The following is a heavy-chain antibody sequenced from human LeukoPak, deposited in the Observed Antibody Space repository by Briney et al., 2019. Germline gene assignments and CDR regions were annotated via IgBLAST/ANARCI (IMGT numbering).Heavy chain of an antibody. V-gene: IGHV5-51*01. CDR2: IYPGDSDT. J-gene: IGHJ4*02. CDR1: GYRFTSYW. CDR3: ARGDRSMVPDY. Sequence: GDSLKISCKGSGYRFTSYWIGWVRQMPGKGLEWMGIIYPGDSDTRYSPSFQGQVTISADKSITTAYLQWRSLKASDTAMYYCARGDRSMVPDYWGQGTLVTVSS. D-gene: IGHD3-10*01.